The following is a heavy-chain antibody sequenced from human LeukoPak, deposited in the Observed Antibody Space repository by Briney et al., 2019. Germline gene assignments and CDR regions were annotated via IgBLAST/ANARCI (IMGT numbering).Heavy chain of an antibody. J-gene: IGHJ3*02. V-gene: IGHV4-59*08. Sequence: SETLSLTCTVSGGSISSYYWSWIRQPPGKGLEWIGYIYYSGSTNYNPSLKSRVTISVDTSKNQFSLKLSSVTAADTAVYYCARRRATVVTPEDAFDIWGQGTMVTASS. D-gene: IGHD4-23*01. CDR2: IYYSGST. CDR1: GGSISSYY. CDR3: ARRRATVVTPEDAFDI.